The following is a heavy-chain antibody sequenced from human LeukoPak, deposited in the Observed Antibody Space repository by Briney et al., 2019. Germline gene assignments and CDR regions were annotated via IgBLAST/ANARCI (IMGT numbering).Heavy chain of an antibody. CDR2: IRYDGSNK. J-gene: IGHJ4*02. V-gene: IGHV3-30*02. Sequence: PGGSLRLSCAAPGFTFSSYGMHWVRQAPGKGLEGVAFIRYDGSNKYYADSVKGRFTISRDNSKNTLYLQMNSLRAEDTALYYCARRYTYGYYFDYWGQGTLVTVSS. CDR3: ARRYTYGYYFDY. D-gene: IGHD5-18*01. CDR1: GFTFSSYG.